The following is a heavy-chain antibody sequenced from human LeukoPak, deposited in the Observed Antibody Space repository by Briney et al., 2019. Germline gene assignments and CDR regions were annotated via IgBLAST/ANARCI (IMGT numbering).Heavy chain of an antibody. CDR1: GGSISSSNW. D-gene: IGHD3-3*01. CDR2: IYRSGST. Sequence: SGTLSLTCAVSGGSISSSNWWSWVRQPPGKGLEWIGEIYRSGSTNYNPSLKSRVTISIDKSKNQFSLKLSSVTAADTAVYYCARVLPGEEDFWSGSMEYWGQGTLVTVSS. J-gene: IGHJ4*02. CDR3: ARVLPGEEDFWSGSMEY. V-gene: IGHV4-4*02.